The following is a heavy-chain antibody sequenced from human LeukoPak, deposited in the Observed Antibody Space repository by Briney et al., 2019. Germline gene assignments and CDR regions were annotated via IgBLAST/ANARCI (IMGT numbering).Heavy chain of an antibody. Sequence: ASVKLSCKASGYTFTSYGISWVRQAPGQGLEWMGWISAYNGNTNYAQKLQGRVTMTTDTSTSTAYMELRSLRSDDTAVYYCASKVGATTFYYYGMDGWGQGTTVTVSS. J-gene: IGHJ6*02. CDR1: GYTFTSYG. CDR2: ISAYNGNT. V-gene: IGHV1-18*01. D-gene: IGHD1-26*01. CDR3: ASKVGATTFYYYGMDG.